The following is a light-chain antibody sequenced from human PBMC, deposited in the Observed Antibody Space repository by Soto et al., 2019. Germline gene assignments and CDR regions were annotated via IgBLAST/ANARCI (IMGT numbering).Light chain of an antibody. V-gene: IGKV3-11*01. CDR2: DAS. J-gene: IGKJ4*01. CDR1: QSVSSY. Sequence: EIVLTQSPATLSLSPGERATLSCRASQSVSSYLAWYQQKHGQAPRLLIYDASNRATGIPARFSCSGSGTDFTLTISSLEPEDFAVYYCQQRSNWPPTFGGGTKVEIK. CDR3: QQRSNWPPT.